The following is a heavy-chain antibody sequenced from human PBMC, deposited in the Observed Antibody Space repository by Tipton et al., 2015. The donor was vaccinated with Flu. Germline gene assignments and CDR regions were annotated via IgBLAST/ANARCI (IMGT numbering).Heavy chain of an antibody. CDR1: GYSIRSAYY. J-gene: IGHJ4*02. V-gene: IGHV3-7*01. Sequence: LSLTCSVSGYSIRSAYYWGWVRQAPGKGLEWVANIKQGGSEKYYVDSVKGRFTISRDNAKNSLYLQMNSLRAEDTALYYCARTRGGYCTSTSCFADYFDFWGQGTLVTVSS. CDR3: ARTRGGYCTSTSCFADYFDF. CDR2: IKQGGSEK. D-gene: IGHD2-2*01.